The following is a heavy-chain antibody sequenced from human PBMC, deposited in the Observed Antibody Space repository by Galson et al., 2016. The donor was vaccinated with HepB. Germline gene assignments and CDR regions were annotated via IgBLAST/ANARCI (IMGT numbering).Heavy chain of an antibody. CDR3: ARQRRGGPSDY. Sequence: SETLSLTCTVSGASITGDDWWSWVRQPPGRGLEWIGQILHSGRVNYTPSLGSRVTISVDRSNNHFSLRLTSVTAADTALYYCARQRRGGPSDYWGQGMLVIVSS. CDR2: ILHSGRV. J-gene: IGHJ4*02. V-gene: IGHV4-4*02. D-gene: IGHD5-24*01. CDR1: GASITGDDW.